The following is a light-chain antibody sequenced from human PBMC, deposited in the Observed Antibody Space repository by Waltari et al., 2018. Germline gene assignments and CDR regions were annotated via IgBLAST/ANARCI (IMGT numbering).Light chain of an antibody. CDR3: LQLSSYPLT. V-gene: IGKV1-9*01. CDR2: AAS. J-gene: IGKJ4*01. Sequence: DIQLTQSPSFLSASVGDRVTITCRASQGISSYLSWYKQKPGKAPKILIYAASTLHNGVPSRFSGSGSGTDFTLTISSLQPEDSATYFCLQLSSYPLTFGGGSTVEIK. CDR1: QGISSY.